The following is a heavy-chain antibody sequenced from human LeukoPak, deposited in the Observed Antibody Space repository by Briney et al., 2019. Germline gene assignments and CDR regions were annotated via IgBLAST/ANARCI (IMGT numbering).Heavy chain of an antibody. CDR2: VYSSGST. CDR1: GGSISHYY. V-gene: IGHV4-59*01. D-gene: IGHD3-22*01. Sequence: SETLSLTCTVSGGSISHYYRSWIRQPPGKELEWIGYVYSSGSTNYNTSLKSRVSISVDTSKNQFSLKLSSVTAADTAVYYCARHISGYYGSSPIFDYWGQGTLVTVSS. J-gene: IGHJ4*02. CDR3: ARHISGYYGSSPIFDY.